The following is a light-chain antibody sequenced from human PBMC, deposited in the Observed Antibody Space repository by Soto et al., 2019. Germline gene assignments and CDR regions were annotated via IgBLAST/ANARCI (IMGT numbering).Light chain of an antibody. V-gene: IGLV2-23*02. J-gene: IGLJ1*01. CDR2: EVT. Sequence: QSVLTQPASVSGSPGQSITIPRPGTSGDVGGYNLVSWYQQHPGKAPKLMIYEVTERPSGVSNRFSGSKSGNTASLTISGLQPDDEADYYCCSYAGNSEVFGTGTKVTVL. CDR3: CSYAGNSEV. CDR1: SGDVGGYNL.